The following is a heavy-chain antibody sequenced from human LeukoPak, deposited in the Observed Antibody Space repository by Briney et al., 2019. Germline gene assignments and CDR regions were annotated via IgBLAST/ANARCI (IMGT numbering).Heavy chain of an antibody. CDR1: GFTFSSYG. J-gene: IGHJ4*02. V-gene: IGHV3-30*02. CDR2: IRYDGSNK. Sequence: SGGSLRLSCAASGFTFSSYGMHWVRQAPGKGLEWVAFIRYDGSNKYYADSVKGRFTISRDNSKNTLYLQMNSLRAEDTAVYCCAKDLWDGPQGDYWGQGTLVTVSS. D-gene: IGHD3-16*01. CDR3: AKDLWDGPQGDY.